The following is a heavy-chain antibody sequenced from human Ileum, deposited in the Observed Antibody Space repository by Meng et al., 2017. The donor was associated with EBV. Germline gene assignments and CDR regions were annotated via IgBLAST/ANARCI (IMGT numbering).Heavy chain of an antibody. D-gene: IGHD3-10*01. CDR3: ARGNKVSDRGFDY. J-gene: IGHJ4*02. V-gene: IGHV4-34*01. Sequence: QVQLQPWGAGLLKASETLSLPCAVYGGSFSGYYWSWIRQPPGKGLEWIGEINHSGSTNYNPSLKSRVTISVDTSKNQFSLKLSSVTAADTAVYYCARGNKVSDRGFDYWGQGTLVTVSS. CDR2: INHSGST. CDR1: GGSFSGYY.